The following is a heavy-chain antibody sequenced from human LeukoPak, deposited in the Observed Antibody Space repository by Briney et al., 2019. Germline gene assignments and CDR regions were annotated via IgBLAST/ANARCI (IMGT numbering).Heavy chain of an antibody. J-gene: IGHJ4*02. CDR1: GFTFSSYE. CDR3: AREGGSYYGRRYFDY. V-gene: IGHV3-48*03. D-gene: IGHD1-26*01. Sequence: PGGSLRLSCAASGFTFSSYEMNWVRQAPGKGLEWVSYISSSGSTIYYADSVKGRFTISRDNAKNSLYLQMNSLSAEDTAVYYCAREGGSYYGRRYFDYWGQGTLVTVSS. CDR2: ISSSGSTI.